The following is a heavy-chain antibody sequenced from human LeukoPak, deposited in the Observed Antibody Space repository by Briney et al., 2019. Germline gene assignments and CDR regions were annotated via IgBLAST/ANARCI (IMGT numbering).Heavy chain of an antibody. CDR2: MYYSGST. CDR3: ARGEAGSYYNPFDY. CDR1: GGSISSGGYY. Sequence: SETLSLTFTVSGGSISSGGYYWSWIRQHPGKGLEWIGYMYYSGSTYYNPYLKSRVTISVDTSKNQFSLNLSSVTAADTAVYYCARGEAGSYYNPFDYWGQGTLVTVSS. J-gene: IGHJ4*02. D-gene: IGHD3-10*01. V-gene: IGHV4-31*03.